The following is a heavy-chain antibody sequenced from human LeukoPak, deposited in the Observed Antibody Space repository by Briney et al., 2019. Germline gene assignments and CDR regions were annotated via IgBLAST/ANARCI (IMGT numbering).Heavy chain of an antibody. V-gene: IGHV4-59*12. CDR2: IYYSGST. J-gene: IGHJ6*03. CDR3: ARSPSLGGYYYYYHMDV. D-gene: IGHD1-26*01. CDR1: GGSISSYY. Sequence: PSETLSLTCTVSGGSISSYYWSWIRQPPGKGLEWIGYIYYSGSTNYNPSLKSRVTISVDTSKNQFSLKLSSMTAADTAVYYCARSPSLGGYYYYYHMDVWDKGTTVTVSS.